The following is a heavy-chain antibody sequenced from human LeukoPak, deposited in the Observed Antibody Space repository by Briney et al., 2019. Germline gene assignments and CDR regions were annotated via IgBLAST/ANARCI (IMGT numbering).Heavy chain of an antibody. D-gene: IGHD3-10*01. V-gene: IGHV4-34*01. J-gene: IGHJ4*02. CDR2: IHPSGSP. Sequence: KPSETLSLTCAIYDASFSGYYWSWIRQPPGKGLEWIGEIHPSGSPSYNPSLESRTIISVDASKNQFSLILNSVTAADTALYFCSRGGDASKAGKYWGQGALVTVFS. CDR1: DASFSGYY. CDR3: SRGGDASKAGKY.